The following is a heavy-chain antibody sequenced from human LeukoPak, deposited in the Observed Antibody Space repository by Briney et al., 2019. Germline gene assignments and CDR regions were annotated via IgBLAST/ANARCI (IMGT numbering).Heavy chain of an antibody. V-gene: IGHV3-23*01. CDR2: ISKSDGST. CDR3: ARGALIPDF. Sequence: GGSLRLSCAASGFTFRSYAMTWVRQAPGKGQAWVSSISKSDGSTYYADSVKGRFTISRDDSKNTVYLHMDSLRVEDTAIYYCARGALIPDFRGQGTLVTVSS. J-gene: IGHJ4*02. D-gene: IGHD2-21*01. CDR1: GFTFRSYA.